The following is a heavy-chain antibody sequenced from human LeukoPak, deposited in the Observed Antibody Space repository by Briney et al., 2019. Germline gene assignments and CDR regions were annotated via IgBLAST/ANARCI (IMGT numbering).Heavy chain of an antibody. CDR1: GFTFSSYA. Sequence: PGGSLRLSCAASGFTFSSYAMTWVRQAPGRGLEWVAVIGPGSSDIHYADSVEGRFTISRDNSMNTLYLQMNSLRAEDTATYYCAKYCGGDCFRYFDCWGQGALVTVSS. CDR3: AKYCGGDCFRYFDC. D-gene: IGHD2-21*02. CDR2: IGPGSSDI. V-gene: IGHV3-23*01. J-gene: IGHJ4*02.